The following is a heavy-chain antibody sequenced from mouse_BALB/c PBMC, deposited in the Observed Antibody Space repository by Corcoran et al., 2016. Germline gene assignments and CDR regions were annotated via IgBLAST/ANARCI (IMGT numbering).Heavy chain of an antibody. CDR1: GYTFTSYW. CDR2: INPSTGYT. D-gene: IGHD1-1*01. J-gene: IGHJ4*01. Sequence: QVQLQQSGAELAKPGASVKMSCKASGYTFTSYWMHWVKRRPGQGLEWIGYINPSTGYTEYNQKFKDKATLTADKSSSTAYMQLSSLTSEDSAVYYCYYGSSYAMDYWGQGTSVTVSS. V-gene: IGHV1-7*01. CDR3: YYGSSYAMDY.